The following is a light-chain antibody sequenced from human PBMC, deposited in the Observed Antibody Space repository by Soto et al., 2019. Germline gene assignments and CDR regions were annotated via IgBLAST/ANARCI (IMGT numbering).Light chain of an antibody. J-gene: IGKJ4*01. V-gene: IGKV1-33*01. CDR1: QDIKNY. CDR3: QHYDHLPPLS. CDR2: DAS. Sequence: DIQMTQSPSSLSASVGDRVTITCQASQDIKNYLNWYQQKPGKAPHVLIYDASNLKTGVPSRFSGSGSGTHFTFPISSLQPEDIASYYCQHYDHLPPLSFGGGTKVEIK.